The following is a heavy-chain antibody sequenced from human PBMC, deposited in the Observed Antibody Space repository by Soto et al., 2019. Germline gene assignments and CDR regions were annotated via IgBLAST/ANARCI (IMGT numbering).Heavy chain of an antibody. J-gene: IGHJ3*02. V-gene: IGHV4-31*03. CDR2: IFYSGTT. Sequence: QVQLQESGPGLVKPSQTLSLNCSVSGVSINSGDYYWSWIRQHAGQGLEWIGYIFYSGTTFYNPSLTSRVTISIDASKHPFSPEMSSVTAADTAVYSCAKVRGHAFDIRGQGTMVTVS. CDR3: AKVRGHAFDI. D-gene: IGHD3-10*01. CDR1: GVSINSGDYY.